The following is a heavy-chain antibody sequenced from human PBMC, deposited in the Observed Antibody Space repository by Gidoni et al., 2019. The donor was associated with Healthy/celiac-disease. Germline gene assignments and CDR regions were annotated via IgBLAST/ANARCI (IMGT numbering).Heavy chain of an antibody. CDR2: IYYSGST. CDR1: GGSISSSSYY. V-gene: IGHV4-39*01. CDR3: AGLDIVLMVYAEGYWYFDL. J-gene: IGHJ2*01. D-gene: IGHD2-8*01. Sequence: QLQLQESGPGLVKPSETLSLTCTVSGGSISSSSYYWGWIRQPPGKGLEWIGSIYYSGSTYYNPSLKSRVTISVDTSKNQFSLKLSSVTAADTAVYYCAGLDIVLMVYAEGYWYFDLWGRGTLVTVSS.